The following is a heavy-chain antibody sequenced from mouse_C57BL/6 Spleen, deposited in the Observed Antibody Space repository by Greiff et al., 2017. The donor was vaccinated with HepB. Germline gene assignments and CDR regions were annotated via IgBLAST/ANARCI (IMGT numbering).Heavy chain of an antibody. D-gene: IGHD2-2*01. Sequence: QVQLQQPGAELVMPGASVKLSCKASGYTFTSYWMHWVKQRPGQGLEWIGEIDPSDSYTNYNQKFKGKSTLTVDKSSSTAYMQLSSLTPEDSAVYYCARGGYPFDYWGQGTTLTVSS. CDR2: IDPSDSYT. CDR3: ARGGYPFDY. V-gene: IGHV1-69*01. CDR1: GYTFTSYW. J-gene: IGHJ2*01.